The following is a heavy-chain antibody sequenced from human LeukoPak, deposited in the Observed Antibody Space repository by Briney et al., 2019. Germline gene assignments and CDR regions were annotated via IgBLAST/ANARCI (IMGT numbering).Heavy chain of an antibody. CDR3: ARDAYHSGDLDQ. D-gene: IGHD3/OR15-3a*01. CDR1: GFTFSNHI. Sequence: GGSPRLSCAASGFTFSNHITHWVRQAPGKGLEWVSFIRFDGTNRHYVDSVKGRFTISRDNPNNMLYLQMNSLKFDDTAVYYCARDAYHSGDLDQWGEGTLVIVSS. J-gene: IGHJ4*02. V-gene: IGHV3-30*02. CDR2: IRFDGTNR.